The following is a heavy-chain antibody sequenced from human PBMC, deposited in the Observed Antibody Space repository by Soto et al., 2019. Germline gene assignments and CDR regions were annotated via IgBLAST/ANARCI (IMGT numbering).Heavy chain of an antibody. CDR3: ARDYNRRPVGWFDP. D-gene: IGHD3-10*01. CDR2: INYSGRT. CDR1: GGSFSGYY. J-gene: IGHJ5*02. V-gene: IGHV4-34*09. Sequence: SETLSLTCAVYGGSFSGYYWSWIRQHPGKGLEWIGHINYSGRTYYNSSLKSRVSISVDTSKNQFSLKLSSVTAADTAIYYCARDYNRRPVGWFDPWGQGTLVTVSS.